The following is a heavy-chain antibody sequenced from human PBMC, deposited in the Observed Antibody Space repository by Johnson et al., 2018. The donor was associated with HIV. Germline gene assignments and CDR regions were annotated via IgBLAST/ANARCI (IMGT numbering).Heavy chain of an antibody. V-gene: IGHV3-33*03. D-gene: IGHD4-23*01. CDR2: IWYDGSNK. CDR1: GFTFSRYG. Sequence: QVQLVESGGGVVQVGRSLRVSCEASGFTFSRYGMHWVRQAPGKGLEWVAVIWYDGSNKNYTESVKGRFSISRDNSKNTLYLQMNSLRAEDTATYYCAKSPGKDNGGNSGGIDFWGQGTRVTVSS. J-gene: IGHJ3*01. CDR3: AKSPGKDNGGNSGGIDF.